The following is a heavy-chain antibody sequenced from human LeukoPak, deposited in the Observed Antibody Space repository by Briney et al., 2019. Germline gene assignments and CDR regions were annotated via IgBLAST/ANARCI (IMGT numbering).Heavy chain of an antibody. Sequence: GESLKISCKGSGYSFTSYWIGWVRQMPGKGLEWMGIIYPGDSDTRYSPSFQGQVTISANRSISTAYLQWSSLKASDTAMYYCARTSDPYSSGWENFDYWGQGTLVTVSS. CDR1: GYSFTSYW. D-gene: IGHD6-19*01. CDR3: ARTSDPYSSGWENFDY. J-gene: IGHJ4*02. CDR2: IYPGDSDT. V-gene: IGHV5-51*01.